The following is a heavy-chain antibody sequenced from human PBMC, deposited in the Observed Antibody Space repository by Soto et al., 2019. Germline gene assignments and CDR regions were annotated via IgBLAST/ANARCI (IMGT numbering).Heavy chain of an antibody. J-gene: IGHJ4*02. CDR2: ISSSSSTI. CDR3: TREKSGTTDY. CDR1: GFTSSSYS. D-gene: IGHD1-1*01. Sequence: EVQLVESGGGLVQPGGSLRLSCAVSGFTSSSYSMNWVRQAPGKGLEWVSYISSSSSTIYYADSVEGRFTISRDNAKNSLYLQMNSLRAEDTAVYYCTREKSGTTDYWGQGTLVTVSS. V-gene: IGHV3-48*01.